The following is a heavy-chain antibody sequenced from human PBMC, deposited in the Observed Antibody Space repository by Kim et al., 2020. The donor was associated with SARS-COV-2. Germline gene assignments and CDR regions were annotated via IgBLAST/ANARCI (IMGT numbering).Heavy chain of an antibody. Sequence: ASVKVSCKASGYTFTSYDINWVRQATGQGLEWMGWMNPNSGNTGYAQKFQGRVTMTRNTSISTAYMELSSLRSEDTAVYYCAARYCSSTSCYRTSSREMSYWGQGTLVTVSS. CDR2: MNPNSGNT. D-gene: IGHD2-2*02. CDR1: GYTFTSYD. J-gene: IGHJ4*02. V-gene: IGHV1-8*01. CDR3: AARYCSSTSCYRTSSREMSY.